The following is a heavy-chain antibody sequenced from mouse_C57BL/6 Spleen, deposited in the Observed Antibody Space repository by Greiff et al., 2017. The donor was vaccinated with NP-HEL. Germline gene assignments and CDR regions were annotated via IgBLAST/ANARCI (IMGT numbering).Heavy chain of an antibody. Sequence: QVQLQQSGAELVRPGTSVKMSCKASGYTFTNYWIGWAKQRPGHGLEWIGDIYPGGGYTNYIEKFKGKATLTADKSSSTAYMQFSSLTSEDSAIYYCARGYGSRYYAMDYWGQGTSVTVSS. D-gene: IGHD1-1*01. CDR2: IYPGGGYT. V-gene: IGHV1-63*01. J-gene: IGHJ4*01. CDR3: ARGYGSRYYAMDY. CDR1: GYTFTNYW.